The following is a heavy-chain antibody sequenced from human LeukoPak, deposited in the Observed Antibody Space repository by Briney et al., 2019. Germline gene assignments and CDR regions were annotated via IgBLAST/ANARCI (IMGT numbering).Heavy chain of an antibody. V-gene: IGHV3-23*01. Sequence: GGSLRLSCAASGFTFDTYAMSWVRQAPGKGLEWVSAISGGNDRAYSADSVKGRFTISRDNSRNTLYLQMDSLRAEDTATYYCAKFDQGHCSGGGCSPFDYWGQGTLVTVSS. CDR2: ISGGNDRA. CDR3: AKFDQGHCSGGGCSPFDY. CDR1: GFTFDTYA. D-gene: IGHD2-15*01. J-gene: IGHJ4*02.